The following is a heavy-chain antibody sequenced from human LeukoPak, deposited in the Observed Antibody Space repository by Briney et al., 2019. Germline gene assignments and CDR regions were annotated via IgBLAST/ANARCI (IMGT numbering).Heavy chain of an antibody. CDR2: INPSGGST. Sequence: GASVKVSCKASGYTFTGYYMHWVRQAPGQGLEWMGIINPSGGSTSYAQKFQGRVTITADESTSTAYMELSSLRSEDTAVYYCARAERPPGDGYFDLWGRGTLVTVSS. J-gene: IGHJ2*01. D-gene: IGHD3-16*01. CDR3: ARAERPPGDGYFDL. V-gene: IGHV1-46*01. CDR1: GYTFTGYY.